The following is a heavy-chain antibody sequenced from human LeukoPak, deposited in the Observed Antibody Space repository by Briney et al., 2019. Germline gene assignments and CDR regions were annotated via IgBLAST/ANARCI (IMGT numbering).Heavy chain of an antibody. CDR1: GYTFYSHG. V-gene: IGHV1-18*01. CDR2: ISTFTGNT. CDR3: ARGVWGDAFDI. J-gene: IGHJ3*02. Sequence: GASVKVSCKASGYTFYSHGVTWVRQAPGQGLEWMGWISTFTGNTNYAQKFQDRVTMTTDTSTSTAYRELRSLRSDDTAMYYCARGVWGDAFDIWGQGTTVTVSS. D-gene: IGHD7-27*01.